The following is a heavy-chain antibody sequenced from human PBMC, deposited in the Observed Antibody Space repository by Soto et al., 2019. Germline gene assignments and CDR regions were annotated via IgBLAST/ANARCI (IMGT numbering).Heavy chain of an antibody. CDR3: ARDIVVVVAATDHDAFDI. CDR2: IIPIFGTA. D-gene: IGHD2-15*01. V-gene: IGHV1-69*13. J-gene: IGHJ3*02. Sequence: SVKVSCKASGGTFSSYAISWVRQAPGQGLEWMGGIIPIFGTANYAQKFQGRVTITADESTSTACMELSSLRSEDTAVYYCARDIVVVVAATDHDAFDIWGQGTMVTVSS. CDR1: GGTFSSYA.